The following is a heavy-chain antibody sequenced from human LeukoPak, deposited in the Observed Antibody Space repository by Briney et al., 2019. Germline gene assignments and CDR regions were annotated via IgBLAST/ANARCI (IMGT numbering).Heavy chain of an antibody. CDR3: AKAARVAGLTTFDY. CDR1: GFTVSSNY. CDR2: IYSGGST. V-gene: IGHV3-53*01. J-gene: IGHJ4*02. D-gene: IGHD6-19*01. Sequence: GGSLRLSCAASGFTVSSNYMSWVRQAPGKGLEWVSVIYSGGSTYYADSVKGRSTISRDNSKNTLYLQMNRLRAEDTAVYYCAKAARVAGLTTFDYWGQGTLVTVSS.